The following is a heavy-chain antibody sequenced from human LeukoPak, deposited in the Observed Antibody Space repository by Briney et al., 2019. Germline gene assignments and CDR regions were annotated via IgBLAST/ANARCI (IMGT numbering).Heavy chain of an antibody. V-gene: IGHV3-11*04. Sequence: GGSLRLSCAASGFTFSDYYISWIRQAPGKGLEWVSYISSTGSTIYYSDSVKGRFTISRDNSRSALYLQVDSLRAEDTAVYYCARGQGYCSSTRCSPGYYMDVWGTGTTVTV. J-gene: IGHJ6*03. CDR1: GFTFSDYY. D-gene: IGHD2-2*01. CDR3: ARGQGYCSSTRCSPGYYMDV. CDR2: ISSTGSTI.